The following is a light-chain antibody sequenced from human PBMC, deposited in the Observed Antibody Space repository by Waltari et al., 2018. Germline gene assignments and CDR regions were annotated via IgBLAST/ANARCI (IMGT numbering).Light chain of an antibody. CDR1: TNALGGYNY. CDR2: DVN. J-gene: IGLJ3*02. CDR3: CSFTRSSTWV. V-gene: IGLV2-14*03. Sequence: QSALTQPASVSGSPRQSIIIPCTGPTNALGGYNYVSWYQQHPGKAPTLMIYDVNSRPSGVSSRFSGSKSGNTASLIISGLQAEDEADYYCCSFTRSSTWVFGGGTKVTVL.